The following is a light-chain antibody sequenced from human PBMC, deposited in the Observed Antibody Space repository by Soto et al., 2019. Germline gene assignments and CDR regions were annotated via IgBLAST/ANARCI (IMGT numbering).Light chain of an antibody. J-gene: IGLJ1*01. V-gene: IGLV2-23*02. CDR3: CSYASSSTYV. Sequence: QSALTQPASVSGSPGQSITISCTGTSSDVGGYNYVSWYQQHPGKAPKLMIYEVSQRPSGVSNHFSGSKSGNTASLTISGLKAEDEADYYCCSYASSSTYVFGTGTKVTVL. CDR1: SSDVGGYNY. CDR2: EVS.